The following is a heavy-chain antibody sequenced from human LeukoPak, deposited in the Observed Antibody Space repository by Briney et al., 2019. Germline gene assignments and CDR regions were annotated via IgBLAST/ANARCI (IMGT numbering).Heavy chain of an antibody. Sequence: SETLSLTCTVSGGSISRFYWSWIRQSPGKGLEWIGYIYYSGSSNYNPSLKSRVTISTDTSKNQFSLKLSSVTAADTAVYYCAREGFGEQQLIDYWGQGTLVTVSS. D-gene: IGHD3-10*01. J-gene: IGHJ4*02. CDR2: IYYSGSS. V-gene: IGHV4-59*12. CDR1: GGSISRFY. CDR3: AREGFGEQQLIDY.